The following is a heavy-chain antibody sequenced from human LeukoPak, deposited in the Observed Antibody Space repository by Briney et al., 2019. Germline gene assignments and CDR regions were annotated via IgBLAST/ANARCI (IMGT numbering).Heavy chain of an antibody. CDR2: ISSSSSTI. Sequence: PGGPLRLSCAASGFPFSSYGMNWVRQAPGKGLEWISYISSSSSTIYHADSVKGRFTISRDNAKNSLYLQMNSLRDEDTAVYSCARIIGHAFDIWGQGTMVTVSS. D-gene: IGHD3-10*01. J-gene: IGHJ3*02. V-gene: IGHV3-48*02. CDR3: ARIIGHAFDI. CDR1: GFPFSSYG.